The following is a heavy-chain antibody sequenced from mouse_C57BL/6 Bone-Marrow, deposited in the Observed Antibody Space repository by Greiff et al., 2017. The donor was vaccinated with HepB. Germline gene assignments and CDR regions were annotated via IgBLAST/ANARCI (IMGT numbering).Heavy chain of an antibody. CDR1: GFTFTDYY. CDR3: ARSIYYYGSYWYFDV. CDR2: IRNKANGYTT. J-gene: IGHJ1*03. V-gene: IGHV7-3*01. D-gene: IGHD1-1*01. Sequence: EVKLMESGGGLVQPGGSLSLSCAASGFTFTDYYMSWVRQPPGKALEWLGFIRNKANGYTTEYSASVKGRFTISRDNSQSILYLQMNALRAEDSATYYCARSIYYYGSYWYFDVWGTGTTVTVSS.